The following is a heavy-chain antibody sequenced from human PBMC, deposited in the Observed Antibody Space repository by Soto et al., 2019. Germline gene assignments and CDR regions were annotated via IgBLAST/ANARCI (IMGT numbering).Heavy chain of an antibody. J-gene: IGHJ4*02. D-gene: IGHD3-3*01. CDR1: GFTFSSYG. CDR3: AKDRTYYDFWSGYSQRESYFDY. V-gene: IGHV3-30*18. CDR2: ISYDGSNK. Sequence: PGGSLRLSCAASGFTFSSYGMHWVRQAPGKGLEWVAVISYDGSNKYYADSVKGQFTISRDNSKSTLYLQMNSLRAEDTAVYYCAKDRTYYDFWSGYSQRESYFDYWGQGTLVTVSS.